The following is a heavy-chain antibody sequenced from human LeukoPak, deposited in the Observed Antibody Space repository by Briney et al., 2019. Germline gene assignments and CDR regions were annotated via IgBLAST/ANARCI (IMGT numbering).Heavy chain of an antibody. CDR2: IYASGST. CDR3: ARLIPLSGSYVDALDI. V-gene: IGHV4-59*01. J-gene: IGHJ3*02. CDR1: GCSISSYY. D-gene: IGHD1-26*01. Sequence: IPSETPSLTCTVSGCSISSYYWSWIRQVPGKGLEWIGYIYASGSTTYRPSLKSRVSISVDTSKNQLTLRLSSVTAADTAVYYCARLIPLSGSYVDALDIWGRGTMITVSS.